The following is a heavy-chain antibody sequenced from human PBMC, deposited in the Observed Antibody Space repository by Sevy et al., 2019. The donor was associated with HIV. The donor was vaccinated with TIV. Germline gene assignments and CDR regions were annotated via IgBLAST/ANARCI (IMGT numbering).Heavy chain of an antibody. D-gene: IGHD3-16*01. Sequence: GGSLRLSCAASGFTFSTYDMHWVRQAPGKGLEWVAIISHDGSYRYYADSVRGRFSMSRDNSNNIMYLQMNGLSIEDTALYYCAKNRPPGGSYFSRHGMDVWGRWTTVTVSS. V-gene: IGHV3-30*18. J-gene: IGHJ6*02. CDR3: AKNRPPGGSYFSRHGMDV. CDR1: GFTFSTYD. CDR2: ISHDGSYR.